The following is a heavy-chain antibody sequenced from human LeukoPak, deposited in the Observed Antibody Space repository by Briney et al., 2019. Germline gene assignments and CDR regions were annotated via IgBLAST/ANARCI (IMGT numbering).Heavy chain of an antibody. CDR3: TRSPGSAWFDP. CDR2: IYHSGIT. V-gene: IGHV4-38-2*02. Sequence: TSETLSLTCTVSGYSISSGYYWGWIRQPPGKGLEWIGDIYHSGITNYNPSLKSRLTISLGTSKNHFSLNLRSVTAADTAVYYCTRSPGSAWFDPWGQGTLVTVSS. J-gene: IGHJ5*02. CDR1: GYSISSGYY.